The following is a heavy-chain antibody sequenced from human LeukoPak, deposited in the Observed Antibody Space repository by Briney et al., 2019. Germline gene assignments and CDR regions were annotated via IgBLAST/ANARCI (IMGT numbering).Heavy chain of an antibody. Sequence: GGSLRLSCAASGFTFSSYSVNWVRQAPGKGLEWVSSISSSSSYIYYADSVKGGFTISRDNAKNSLYLQMNSLRAEDTAVYYCASYNYGMDVWGQGTTVTVSS. J-gene: IGHJ6*02. CDR2: ISSSSSYI. D-gene: IGHD2-2*02. CDR3: ASYNYGMDV. CDR1: GFTFSSYS. V-gene: IGHV3-21*01.